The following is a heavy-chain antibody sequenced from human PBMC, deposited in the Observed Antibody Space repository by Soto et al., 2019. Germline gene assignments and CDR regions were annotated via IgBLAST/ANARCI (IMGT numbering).Heavy chain of an antibody. Sequence: VGSLTLSSAGSGVTVNMDWMHWVRQVPAKGPVWVALIYNDGTYADDADSLKGLFTISRDNAKDTLYLQVNDFGAEDSALYHCTRGIRSTSAGPRAKWGQGKRVTVSS. CDR2: IYNDGTYA. J-gene: IGHJ4*02. D-gene: IGHD6-13*01. CDR1: GVTVNMDW. CDR3: TRGIRSTSAGPRAK. V-gene: IGHV3-74*01.